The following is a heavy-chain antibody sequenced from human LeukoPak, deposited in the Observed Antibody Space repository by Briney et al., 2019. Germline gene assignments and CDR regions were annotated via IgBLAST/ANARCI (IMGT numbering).Heavy chain of an antibody. V-gene: IGHV3-30*18. CDR2: ISYDGSNK. D-gene: IGHD2-15*01. J-gene: IGHJ4*02. CDR1: GFTFSSYG. Sequence: PGGSLRLSCAASGFTFSSYGMHWVRQAPGKGLEWVAVISYDGSNKYYADSVKGRFTISRDNSKNTLYLQMNSLRADDTAVYYCAKDRVGRGYCSGGSCLGLFDYWGQGTLVTVSS. CDR3: AKDRVGRGYCSGGSCLGLFDY.